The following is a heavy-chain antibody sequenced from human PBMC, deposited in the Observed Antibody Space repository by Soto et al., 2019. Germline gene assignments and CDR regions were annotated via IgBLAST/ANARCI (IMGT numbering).Heavy chain of an antibody. CDR1: GFTFSSDW. D-gene: IGHD2-21*01. Sequence: QPGGSLRLSCAASGFTFSSDWMHWVRQAPGKGLVWVSRINTDGSDTSYADSVKGRFTISRDNAKNTLYLQMNSLRAEDTAVYYCTKSHPGPQHDLDFSGQGTMVLGSS. CDR3: TKSHPGPQHDLDF. V-gene: IGHV3-74*01. J-gene: IGHJ4*02. CDR2: INTDGSDT.